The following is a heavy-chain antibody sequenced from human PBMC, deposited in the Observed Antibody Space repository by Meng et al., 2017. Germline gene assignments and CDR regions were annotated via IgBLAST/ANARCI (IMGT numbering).Heavy chain of an antibody. CDR2: INTKTGKP. D-gene: IGHD6-19*01. J-gene: IGHJ4*02. Sequence: QGQLVQSGSGLKEPGASVKVSCKASGYTFSTNVMNWVRQAPGQGLEWMGWINTKTGKPTYAQGFTGRLAFSLDTSASTAFLQINSLKAEDTAVYYCARAHSSGWYSFFDYWGQGTLVTVSS. CDR1: GYTFSTNV. V-gene: IGHV7-4-1*02. CDR3: ARAHSSGWYSFFDY.